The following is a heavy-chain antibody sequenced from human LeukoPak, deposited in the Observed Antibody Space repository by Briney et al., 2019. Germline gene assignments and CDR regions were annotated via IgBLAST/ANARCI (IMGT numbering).Heavy chain of an antibody. Sequence: SETLSLTCTVSGGSIGTYYWSWIRQSPGKGLEWIGYIYYSGSTNCNPSLKSRVTISVDTSKNQFSLKLSSVTAADTAVYYCARNLYDSSGSMGIYTFDYWGQGTLVTVSS. D-gene: IGHD3-22*01. J-gene: IGHJ4*02. CDR3: ARNLYDSSGSMGIYTFDY. CDR2: IYYSGST. V-gene: IGHV4-59*01. CDR1: GGSIGTYY.